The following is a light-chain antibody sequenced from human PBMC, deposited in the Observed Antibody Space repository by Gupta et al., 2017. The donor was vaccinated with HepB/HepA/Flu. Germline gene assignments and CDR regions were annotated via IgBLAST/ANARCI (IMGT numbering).Light chain of an antibody. V-gene: IGLV3-1*01. CDR1: KFGDKY. CDR3: QAWNSSTVV. CDR2: QDS. Sequence: SYEPTQPPAVTVSPCLTATTTCSGAKFGDKYACWYQQKPGQSPVLVIYQDSKPPAGIPGRFAGYNSGNTATLTISGTQAMDEADYYCQAWNSSTVVFGGGTKLTVL. J-gene: IGLJ2*01.